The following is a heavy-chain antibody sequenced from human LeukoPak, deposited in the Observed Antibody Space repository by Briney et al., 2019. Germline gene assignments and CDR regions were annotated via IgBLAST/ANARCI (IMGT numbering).Heavy chain of an antibody. Sequence: PSETLSLTCTVSGGSIGSSSYYWGWIRQPPGKGLEWIGSIYYSGSTYYNPSLKSRVTISVDTSKNQFSLKLSSVTAADTAVYYCAREQYSSSWTGGHWFDPWGQGTLVTVSS. CDR1: GGSIGSSSYY. D-gene: IGHD6-13*01. CDR2: IYYSGST. V-gene: IGHV4-39*07. CDR3: AREQYSSSWTGGHWFDP. J-gene: IGHJ5*02.